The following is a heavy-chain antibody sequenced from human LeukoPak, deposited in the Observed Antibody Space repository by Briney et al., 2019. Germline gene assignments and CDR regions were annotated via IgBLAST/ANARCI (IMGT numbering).Heavy chain of an antibody. CDR2: IYYSGST. V-gene: IGHV4-59*01. Sequence: PSETLSLTCAVYGGSFSGYYWSWIRQPPGKGLEWIGYIYYSGSTNYNPSLKNRVTISVDTSKNQFPLKLSSVTAADTAVYYCARGGDSSGWYGSYNWFDPWGQGTLVTVSS. CDR3: ARGGDSSGWYGSYNWFDP. CDR1: GGSFSGYY. D-gene: IGHD6-19*01. J-gene: IGHJ5*02.